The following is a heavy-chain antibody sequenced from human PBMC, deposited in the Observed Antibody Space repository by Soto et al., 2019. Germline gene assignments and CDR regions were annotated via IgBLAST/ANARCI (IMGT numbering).Heavy chain of an antibody. D-gene: IGHD3-3*01. CDR2: IYPGDSNT. J-gene: IGHJ6*04. CDR3: ARHAYDFWSGHPNPRYYYGMDV. Sequence: GESLKISCKGSGYHFTNYWIGWVRQMPGKGLEWMGIIYPGDSNTRYSPSLQGQVTISVDKSISTAYLQWSSLKATDTAMYYCARHAYDFWSGHPNPRYYYGMDVWGKGTTVTVSS. CDR1: GYHFTNYW. V-gene: IGHV5-51*01.